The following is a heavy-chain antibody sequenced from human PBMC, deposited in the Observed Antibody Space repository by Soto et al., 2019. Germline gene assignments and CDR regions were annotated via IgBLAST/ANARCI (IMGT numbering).Heavy chain of an antibody. CDR1: GGSISSSSYY. Sequence: SETLSLTCTVSGGSISSSSYYWGWIRQPPGKGLEWIGSIYYSGSTYYNPSLKSRVTISVDTSKNQFSLKLSSVTAADTAVYYCARRSMLYDSSGYPTAYFDYWGQGTLVTVSS. D-gene: IGHD3-22*01. CDR2: IYYSGST. V-gene: IGHV4-39*01. CDR3: ARRSMLYDSSGYPTAYFDY. J-gene: IGHJ4*02.